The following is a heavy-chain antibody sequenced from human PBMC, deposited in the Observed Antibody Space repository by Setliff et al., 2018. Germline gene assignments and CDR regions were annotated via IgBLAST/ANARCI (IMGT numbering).Heavy chain of an antibody. V-gene: IGHV4-59*01. Sequence: KPSETLSLTCTVSGDSISNYYWNWIRQPAGKGLEWIGYIYHNGNTNFNPSLKTRVNMSVDTSKNQIALNLKSVTAADTAVYYCARDRTAYSYGLDVWGQGTTVTVSS. CDR2: IYHNGNT. J-gene: IGHJ6*02. D-gene: IGHD5-18*01. CDR3: ARDRTAYSYGLDV. CDR1: GDSISNYY.